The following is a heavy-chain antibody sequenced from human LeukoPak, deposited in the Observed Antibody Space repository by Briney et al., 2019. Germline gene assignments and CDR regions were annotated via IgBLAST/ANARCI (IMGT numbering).Heavy chain of an antibody. V-gene: IGHV1-2*02. CDR1: GYTFTGYY. D-gene: IGHD2-2*01. CDR2: VNPNSGGT. J-gene: IGHJ6*03. CDR3: ASTLYPTYCSSTSCYGRDKPGSRLYMDV. Sequence: ASVKVSCKASGYTFTGYYMHWVRQAPGQGLEWMGWVNPNSGGTNYAQKFQGRVTMTRDTSISTAYMELSRLRSDDTAVYYCASTLYPTYCSSTSCYGRDKPGSRLYMDVWGKGTTVTVSS.